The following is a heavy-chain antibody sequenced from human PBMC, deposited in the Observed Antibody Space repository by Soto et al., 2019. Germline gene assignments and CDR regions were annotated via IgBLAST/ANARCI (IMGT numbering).Heavy chain of an antibody. CDR2: FSGTGDST. J-gene: IGHJ4*02. Sequence: PGGSLRLSCAASGFTFSSYAMSWVRQAPGKGLEWVSGFSGTGDSTYYADSVKGRFTISRDSSKNTLYLQMNSLRAEDTAVYYCAKDSRDAYNYFDYWGQGTLVTVSS. V-gene: IGHV3-23*01. CDR3: AKDSRDAYNYFDY. D-gene: IGHD1-1*01. CDR1: GFTFSSYA.